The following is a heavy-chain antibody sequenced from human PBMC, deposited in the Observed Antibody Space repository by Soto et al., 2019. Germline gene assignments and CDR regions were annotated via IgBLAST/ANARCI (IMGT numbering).Heavy chain of an antibody. D-gene: IGHD2-2*01. Sequence: ASAKVSCKASGYTFTSYAINWVRQATGQGLEWMGWMNPNSGNTGYAQKFQGRVTMTRNTSISTAYMELSSLRSEDTAVYYCARALGYCSSTSCYGGYYFDYWGQGTLVTVSS. CDR2: MNPNSGNT. CDR3: ARALGYCSSTSCYGGYYFDY. J-gene: IGHJ4*02. V-gene: IGHV1-8*01. CDR1: GYTFTSYA.